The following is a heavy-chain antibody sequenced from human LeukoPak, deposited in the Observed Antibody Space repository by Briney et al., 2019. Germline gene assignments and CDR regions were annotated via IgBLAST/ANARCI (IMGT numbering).Heavy chain of an antibody. V-gene: IGHV4-59*01. J-gene: IGHJ3*02. Sequence: SETLSLPCTVSGDSISSYYWSWIRQPPGKGLEWIGYIYYSGSTNSNPSLKSRVTISVDTSKNQFSLKLRSVTAADTAVYYCVRKFRDAFDIWGQGTMVTVSS. CDR3: VRKFRDAFDI. CDR2: IYYSGST. CDR1: GDSISSYY.